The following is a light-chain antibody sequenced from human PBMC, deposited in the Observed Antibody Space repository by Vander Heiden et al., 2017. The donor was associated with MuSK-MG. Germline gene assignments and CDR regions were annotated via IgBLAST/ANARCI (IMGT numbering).Light chain of an antibody. V-gene: IGKV1-39*01. J-gene: IGKJ2*04. CDR3: QVCYGTLCR. CDR1: QSISSY. Sequence: DIQMTQSPSSLSASVGDRVTITCRASQSISSYLNWYQQKSGKAPKLLIYAASSLQSGVPSTLTGTAPRRDFTLTIMRLHPEHFPTYYCQVCYGTLCRLGSSSKQXI. CDR2: AAS.